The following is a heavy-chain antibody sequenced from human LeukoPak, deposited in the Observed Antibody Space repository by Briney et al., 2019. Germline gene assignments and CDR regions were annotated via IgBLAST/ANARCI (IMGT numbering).Heavy chain of an antibody. D-gene: IGHD3-3*01. J-gene: IGHJ4*02. CDR3: AREEPRDDFWGGLWGHYFDY. V-gene: IGHV4-39*07. CDR2: IYYSGST. CDR1: GGSISSSSYY. Sequence: SETLSLTCTVSGGSISSSSYYWGWIRQPPGKGLEWIRSIYYSGSTYYNPSLKSRVTISVDTSKNQFSLKLSSVTAADTAVYYCAREEPRDDFWGGLWGHYFDYWGQGTLVTVSS.